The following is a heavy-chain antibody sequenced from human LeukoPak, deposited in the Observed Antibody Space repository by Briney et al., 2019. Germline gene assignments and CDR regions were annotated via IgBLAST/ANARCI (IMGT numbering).Heavy chain of an antibody. CDR3: ARDSQVGATGFDY. J-gene: IGHJ4*02. D-gene: IGHD1-26*01. V-gene: IGHV4-30-2*01. Sequence: SETLSLTCTVSGGSISSGGYSWSWIRQPPGTGLEWIGYIYHSGSTYYNPSLKSRVTISVDRSKNQFSLKLSSVTAADTAVYYCARDSQVGATGFDYWGQGTLVTVSS. CDR1: GGSISSGGYS. CDR2: IYHSGST.